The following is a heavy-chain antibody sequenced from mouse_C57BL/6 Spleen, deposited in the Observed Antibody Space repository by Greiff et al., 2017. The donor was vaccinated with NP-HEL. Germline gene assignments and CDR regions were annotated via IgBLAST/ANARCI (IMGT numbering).Heavy chain of an antibody. D-gene: IGHD2-3*01. CDR2: IDPENGDT. CDR1: GFNIKDDY. Sequence: EVKLQQSGAELVRPGASVKLSCTASGFNIKDDYMHWVKQRPEQGLEWIGWIDPENGDTEYASKFQGKATITADTSSNTAYLQLSSLTSEDTAVYYCTTRDGYYGGFAYWGQGTLVTVSA. J-gene: IGHJ3*01. V-gene: IGHV14-4*01. CDR3: TTRDGYYGGFAY.